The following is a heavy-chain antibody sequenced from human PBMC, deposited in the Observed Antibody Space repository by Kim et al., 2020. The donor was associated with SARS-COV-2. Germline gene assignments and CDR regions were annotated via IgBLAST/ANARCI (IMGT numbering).Heavy chain of an antibody. V-gene: IGHV3-21*01. CDR3: ATEGY. J-gene: IGHJ1*01. D-gene: IGHD1-1*01. CDR2: ISGSSSYI. Sequence: GGSLRLSCAASGSTFSSYSMNWVRQAPGKGLEWVSFISGSSSYIYYADSVRGRFTISRDNAKNSLYLQMNSLRAEDTAVYYCATEGYLGKGTLFTVSS. CDR1: GSTFSSYS.